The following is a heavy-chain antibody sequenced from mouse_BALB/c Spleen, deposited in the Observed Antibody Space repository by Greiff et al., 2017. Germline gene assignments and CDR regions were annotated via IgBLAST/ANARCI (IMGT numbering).Heavy chain of an antibody. Sequence: EVMLVESGGGLVKPGGSLKLSCAASGFTFSSYTMSWVRQTPEKRLEWVATISSGGSYTYYPDSVKGRFTISRDNAKNTLYLQMSSLKSEDTAMYYCTRVRGDYWGQGTTLTVSS. CDR2: ISSGGSYT. J-gene: IGHJ2*01. CDR3: TRVRGDY. V-gene: IGHV5-6-4*01. CDR1: GFTFSSYT.